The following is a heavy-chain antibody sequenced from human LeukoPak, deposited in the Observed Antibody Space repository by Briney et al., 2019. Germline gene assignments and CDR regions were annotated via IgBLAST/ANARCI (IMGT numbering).Heavy chain of an antibody. CDR3: ARVHGPIAVRPVDY. CDR1: GFTFSSYA. CDR2: ISYDGSNK. D-gene: IGHD6-6*01. J-gene: IGHJ4*02. V-gene: IGHV3-30*04. Sequence: GGSLRLSCAASGFTFSSYAMHWVRQAPGKGLEWVAVISYDGSNKYYADSVKGRFTISRDNSKNTLYLQMNSLRAEDTAVYYCARVHGPIAVRPVDYWGQGTLVTVSS.